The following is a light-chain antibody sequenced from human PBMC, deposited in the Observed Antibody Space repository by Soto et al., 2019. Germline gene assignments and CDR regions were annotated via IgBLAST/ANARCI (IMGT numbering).Light chain of an antibody. CDR2: GAS. Sequence: EIVLTQSPGTLSLSPGERATLSCRASQSVSSSYLAWYQQKPGQAPRLLMYGASSRATGIPDRFSGGGSATDFTLTISRLEPEDFAVYYCQQYCSSPYTFGQGTKVEIK. CDR1: QSVSSSY. J-gene: IGKJ2*01. V-gene: IGKV3-20*01. CDR3: QQYCSSPYT.